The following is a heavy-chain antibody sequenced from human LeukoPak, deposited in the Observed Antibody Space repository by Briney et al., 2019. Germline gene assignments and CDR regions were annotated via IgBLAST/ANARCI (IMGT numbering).Heavy chain of an antibody. CDR1: GGTFSSYA. Sequence: ASVKVSCKASGGTFSSYAISWVRQALGQGLEWMGGIIPIFGTANYAQKFQGRVTITADESTSTAYMELSSLRSGDTAVYYCAREKERPRGYSYGLGFDYWGQGTLVTVSS. V-gene: IGHV1-69*13. D-gene: IGHD5-18*01. J-gene: IGHJ4*02. CDR3: AREKERPRGYSYGLGFDY. CDR2: IIPIFGTA.